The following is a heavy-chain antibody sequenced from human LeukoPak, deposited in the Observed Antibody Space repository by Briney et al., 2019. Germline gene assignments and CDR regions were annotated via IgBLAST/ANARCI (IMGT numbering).Heavy chain of an antibody. CDR3: ARHYGP. Sequence: PSETLSLTCTVSGASMDNNNYDWGWIRQPPGKGLEWVGSIYHAGAIYQNPSLKGRVTLSIDMSKNQFSLRLHSVTAADTAVYYCARHYGPWGQGTLVTVSS. V-gene: IGHV4-39*01. J-gene: IGHJ5*02. D-gene: IGHD3-10*01. CDR2: IYHAGAI. CDR1: GASMDNNNYD.